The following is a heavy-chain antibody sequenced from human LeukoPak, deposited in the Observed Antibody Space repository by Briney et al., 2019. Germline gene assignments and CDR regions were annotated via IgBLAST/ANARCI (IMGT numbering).Heavy chain of an antibody. V-gene: IGHV1-69*04. CDR3: ARVGYYGLGSYYNAVADYGMDV. CDR1: GGTFSSYA. Sequence: ASVKVSCKASGGTFSSYAISWVRQAPGQGLEWMGRIIPILGIANYAQKFQGRVTITADKSTSTAYMELSSLRSEDTAVYYCARVGYYGLGSYYNAVADYGMDVWGQGTTVTVSS. CDR2: IIPILGIA. J-gene: IGHJ6*02. D-gene: IGHD3-10*01.